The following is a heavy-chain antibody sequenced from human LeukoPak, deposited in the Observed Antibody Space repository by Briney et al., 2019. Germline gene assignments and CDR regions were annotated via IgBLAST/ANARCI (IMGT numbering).Heavy chain of an antibody. J-gene: IGHJ4*02. CDR3: AXXXXXXYSSSSAYDY. CDR2: IYYSGST. V-gene: IGHV4-59*08. D-gene: IGHD6-6*01. Sequence: SETLSLTCTVSGGSISSYYWSWIRQPPGKGLEWIGYIYYSGSTNYNPSLKSRVTISVDTSKNQFSLKLSSVTAADTAVYYCAXXXXXXYSSSSAYDYWGQGTLVTVSS. CDR1: GGSISSYY.